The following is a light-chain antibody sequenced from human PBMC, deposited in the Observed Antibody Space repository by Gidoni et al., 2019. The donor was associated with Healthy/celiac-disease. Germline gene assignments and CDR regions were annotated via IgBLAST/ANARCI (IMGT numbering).Light chain of an antibody. CDR1: QSISTY. Sequence: DIQMTQSPSSLSASVGDGVTITCRASQSISTYLNWYQQKPGKAPKPLIYAASSLQSGVPSRFSGSGSGTDFTLTISSLQPEDFATYYCQQSYSTPPYTFXXXTKLEIK. CDR3: QQSYSTPPYT. J-gene: IGKJ2*01. V-gene: IGKV1-39*01. CDR2: AAS.